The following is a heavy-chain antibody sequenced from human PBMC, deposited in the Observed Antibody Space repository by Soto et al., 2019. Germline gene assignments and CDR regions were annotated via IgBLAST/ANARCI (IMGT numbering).Heavy chain of an antibody. Sequence: PGGSLRLSCAASGFTFSNYTMHWGRQAPGKGLEWVALISYDEIDKYFADAVKGRFTISRDNSKNTLYLQMDSLRAEDTAVYYCAGRSGSSDYWGRGTLVTVSS. V-gene: IGHV3-30*04. CDR1: GFTFSNYT. J-gene: IGHJ4*02. CDR3: AGRSGSSDY. CDR2: ISYDEIDK. D-gene: IGHD3-10*01.